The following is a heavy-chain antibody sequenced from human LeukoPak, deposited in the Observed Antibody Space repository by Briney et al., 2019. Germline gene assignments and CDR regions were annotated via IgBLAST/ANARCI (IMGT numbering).Heavy chain of an antibody. CDR2: INPNSGGT. Sequence: ASVKVSCKVSGYTLTELSMHWVRQAPGKGLEWMGWINPNSGGTNYAQKFQGRVTMTRDTSISTAYMELSRLRSDDTAVYYCARDLSQWGQGTLVTVSS. D-gene: IGHD5/OR15-5a*01. J-gene: IGHJ4*02. CDR1: GYTLTELS. CDR3: ARDLSQ. V-gene: IGHV1-2*02.